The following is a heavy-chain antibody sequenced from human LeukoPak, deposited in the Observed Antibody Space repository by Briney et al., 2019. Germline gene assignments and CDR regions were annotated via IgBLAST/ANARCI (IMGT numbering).Heavy chain of an antibody. CDR2: IHGDGSTT. V-gene: IGHV3-74*01. CDR3: ALPSCGGDCFSG. Sequence: GGSLRLSCAASGFTFSSYSMHWVRQAPGKGLMWVSRIHGDGSTTNYADSVKGRFSISRDNAKNTLYLQMNSLRAEDTAVYYCALPSCGGDCFSGWGQGTLVTVSP. J-gene: IGHJ4*02. CDR1: GFTFSSYS. D-gene: IGHD2-21*02.